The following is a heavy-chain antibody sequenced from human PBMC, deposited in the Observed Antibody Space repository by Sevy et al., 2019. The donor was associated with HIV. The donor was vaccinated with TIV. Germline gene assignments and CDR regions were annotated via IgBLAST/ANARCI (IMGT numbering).Heavy chain of an antibody. CDR2: IYYSGST. D-gene: IGHD3-3*01. Sequence: SETLSLTCTVSGGSISSYYWSWIRQPPGKGLEWIGYIYYSGSTNYNPSLKSRVTISVDTSKNQFSLKLSSVTAADTAVYYCARGRDYEFWSGYSPAFDIWGQGTMVTVSS. J-gene: IGHJ3*02. CDR1: GGSISSYY. CDR3: ARGRDYEFWSGYSPAFDI. V-gene: IGHV4-59*01.